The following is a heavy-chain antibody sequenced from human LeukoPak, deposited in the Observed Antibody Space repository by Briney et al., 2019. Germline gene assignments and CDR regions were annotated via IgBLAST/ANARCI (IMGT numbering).Heavy chain of an antibody. CDR2: TYYSGST. CDR1: GGSISSYY. V-gene: IGHV4-59*01. D-gene: IGHD3-9*01. J-gene: IGHJ4*02. Sequence: SETLSLTCTVSGGSISSYYWSWIRQPPGKGLEWIGYTYYSGSTNYNPSLKSRVTISVDTSKNQFSLKLSSVTAADTAVYYCARYYDILSGEFDYWGQGTLVTVSS. CDR3: ARYYDILSGEFDY.